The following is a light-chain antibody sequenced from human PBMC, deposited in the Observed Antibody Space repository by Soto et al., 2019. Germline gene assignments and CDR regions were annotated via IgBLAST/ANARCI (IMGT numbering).Light chain of an antibody. V-gene: IGKV1D-13*01. CDR3: QQFNNYLT. J-gene: IGKJ4*01. CDR2: DAS. Sequence: AIQLTQSPSSLSASVGDRVTITCRASQGISSALAWYQQKPGKAPKLLIYDASSLESGVPSRFSGSGSGTDFTITISSLQPEDFATYYCQQFNNYLTFGGGTKVEIK. CDR1: QGISSA.